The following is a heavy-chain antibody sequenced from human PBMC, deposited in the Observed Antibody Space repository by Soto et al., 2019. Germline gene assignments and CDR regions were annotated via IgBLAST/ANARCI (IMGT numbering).Heavy chain of an antibody. CDR2: INYSGST. CDR3: ARAPTYYYDSSGPKFDY. J-gene: IGHJ4*02. Sequence: PSETLSLTCAVYGGSFSGYYWTWIRQPPGTGLEWIGYINYSGSTNYNPSLKSRVTISVDTSKNQFSLKLSSVTAADTAVYYCARAPTYYYDSSGPKFDYWGQGTLVTVSS. CDR1: GGSFSGYY. V-gene: IGHV4-34*01. D-gene: IGHD3-22*01.